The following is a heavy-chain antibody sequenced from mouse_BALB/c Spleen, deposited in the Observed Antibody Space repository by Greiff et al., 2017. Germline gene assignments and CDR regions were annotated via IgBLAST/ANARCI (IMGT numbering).Heavy chain of an antibody. J-gene: IGHJ4*01. CDR1: GYTFTEYI. CDR2: FYPGSGSI. V-gene: IGHV1-62-2*01. Sequence: VKLQESGAELVKPGASVKLSCKASGYTFTEYIIHWVKQRSGQGLEWIGWFYPGSGSIKYNEKFKDKATLTADKSSSTVYMELSRLTSEDSAVYFCARHEAPYGPMDYWGQGTSVTVSS. D-gene: IGHD1-2*01. CDR3: ARHEAPYGPMDY.